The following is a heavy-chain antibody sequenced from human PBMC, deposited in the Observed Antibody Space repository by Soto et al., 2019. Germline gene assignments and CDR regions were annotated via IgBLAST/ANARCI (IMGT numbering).Heavy chain of an antibody. CDR1: GYTFTSYA. Sequence: ASVTVSCTASGYTFTSYAMHWVRQAPGQRLEWMGWINVGNGNTKYSQKFQGRVTISVDTSKNQFSLKLSSVTAADTAVYYCARGVRFDPWGQGTLVTVSS. V-gene: IGHV1-3*01. CDR2: INVGNGNT. J-gene: IGHJ5*02. CDR3: ARGVRFDP.